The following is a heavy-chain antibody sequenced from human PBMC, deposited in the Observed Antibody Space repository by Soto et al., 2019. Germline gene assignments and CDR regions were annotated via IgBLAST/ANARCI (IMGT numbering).Heavy chain of an antibody. CDR3: AKDGAWDGSGSYSHFYYMAV. Sequence: GGSLRLSCAASGFTFSSYAMNCVRQAPGKGLEWVSAISGSGGSTYYADSAKGRFTTSTDNSKNTLYLPMNSLRAEDTAVYYCAKDGAWDGSGSYSHFYYMAVWGKGTTVTVSS. CDR1: GFTFSSYA. J-gene: IGHJ6*03. D-gene: IGHD3-10*01. V-gene: IGHV3-23*01. CDR2: ISGSGGST.